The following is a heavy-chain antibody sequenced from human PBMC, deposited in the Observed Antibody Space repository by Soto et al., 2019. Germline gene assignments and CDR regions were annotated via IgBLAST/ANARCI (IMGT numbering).Heavy chain of an antibody. V-gene: IGHV1-18*01. CDR2: ISAYNGNT. CDR3: AISYCSSTSCALYYYYGMDV. J-gene: IGHJ6*02. Sequence: ASVKVSCKASGYTFTSYGISWVRQAPGQGLEWMGWISAYNGNTNYAQKLQGRVTMTTDTSTSTAYMELRSLRSDDTAVYYCAISYCSSTSCALYYYYGMDVWGQGTTVTVSS. D-gene: IGHD2-2*01. CDR1: GYTFTSYG.